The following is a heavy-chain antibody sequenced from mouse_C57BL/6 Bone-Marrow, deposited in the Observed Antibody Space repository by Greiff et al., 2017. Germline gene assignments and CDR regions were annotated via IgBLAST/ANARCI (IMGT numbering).Heavy chain of an antibody. J-gene: IGHJ1*03. CDR2: IYPGNSDT. Sequence: VHVKQSGTVLARPGASVKMSCKTSGYTFTSYWMHWVKQRPGQGLEWIGAIYPGNSDTNYNGQFKGKATLTADKSSSTAYMQLSSLTSEDSAVYFCARRRIYYYGSSWYFDVWGTGTTVTVSS. CDR3: ARRRIYYYGSSWYFDV. V-gene: IGHV1-5*01. CDR1: GYTFTSYW. D-gene: IGHD1-1*01.